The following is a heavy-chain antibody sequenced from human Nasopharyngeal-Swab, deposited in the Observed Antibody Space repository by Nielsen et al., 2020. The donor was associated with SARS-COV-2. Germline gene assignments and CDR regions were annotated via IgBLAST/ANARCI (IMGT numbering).Heavy chain of an antibody. D-gene: IGHD3-22*01. Sequence: GESLKISCAASGFTFSSYGMHWVRQAPGKGLEWVAVISYDGSNKYYADSVKGRFTISRDNSKNTLYLQMNSLRAEDTAVYYCARDRYDSSGPAGYWGQGTLVTVSS. CDR1: GFTFSSYG. J-gene: IGHJ4*02. CDR3: ARDRYDSSGPAGY. V-gene: IGHV3-30*03. CDR2: ISYDGSNK.